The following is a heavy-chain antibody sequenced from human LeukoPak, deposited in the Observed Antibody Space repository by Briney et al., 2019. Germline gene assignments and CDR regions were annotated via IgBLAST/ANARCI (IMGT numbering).Heavy chain of an antibody. CDR1: GYTFTSYG. CDR2: ISAYNGNT. V-gene: IGHV1-18*01. CDR3: AREDESLWVVVAATLDY. Sequence: ASVKVSCKASGYTFTSYGISWVRQAPGQGLEWMGWISAYNGNTNYAQKLQGRVTMTTDTSTSTAYMELSRLRSDDTAVYYCAREDESLWVVVAATLDYWGQGTLVTVSS. D-gene: IGHD2-15*01. J-gene: IGHJ4*02.